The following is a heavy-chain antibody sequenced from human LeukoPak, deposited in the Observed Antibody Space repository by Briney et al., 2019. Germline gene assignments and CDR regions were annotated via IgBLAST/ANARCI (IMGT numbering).Heavy chain of an antibody. J-gene: IGHJ4*02. D-gene: IGHD1-7*01. V-gene: IGHV1-58*01. CDR2: IVVGSGTT. CDR1: GFTFTSSA. CDR3: AAEGITGTFDY. Sequence: ASVKVSCNASGFTFTSSAVQWVRQPPGQRLEWIGWIVVGSGTTNYAQKFQERVTITRDMSTSTAHMELSSLRSEDTAVYYCAAEGITGTFDYWGQGTLVTVSS.